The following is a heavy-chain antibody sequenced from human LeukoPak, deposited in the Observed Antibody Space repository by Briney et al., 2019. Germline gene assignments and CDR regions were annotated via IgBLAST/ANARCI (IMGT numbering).Heavy chain of an antibody. CDR2: ISSSGSYT. CDR1: GFTFSDYY. J-gene: IGHJ4*02. D-gene: IGHD3-22*01. CDR3: ARSVYDSGGYYRVLDY. V-gene: IGHV3-11*06. Sequence: GGSLRLSCAASGFTFSDYYMSWIRQAPGKGLEWVSYISSSGSYTIYADSVKGRFTISRDNAKNSLYLQMNSLRAEDTAAYYCARSVYDSGGYYRVLDYWGQGTLVTVSS.